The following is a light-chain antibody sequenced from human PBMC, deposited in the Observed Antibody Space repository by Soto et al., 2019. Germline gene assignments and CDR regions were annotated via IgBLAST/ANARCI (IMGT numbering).Light chain of an antibody. V-gene: IGLV2-14*03. CDR2: DVS. CDR1: GNDIGGFNF. Sequence: QSALTQPASVSGSPGQSITISCTGTGNDIGGFNFVSWYQQHPGKAPKLIIYDVSDRPSGVSNRFSGSKSGNTASLTISGLQPEDEAAYYCGSNTGTTTLGYVFGTGTKLTVL. CDR3: GSNTGTTTLGYV. J-gene: IGLJ1*01.